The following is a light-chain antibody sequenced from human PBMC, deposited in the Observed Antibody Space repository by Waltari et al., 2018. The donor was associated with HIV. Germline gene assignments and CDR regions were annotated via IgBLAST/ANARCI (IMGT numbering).Light chain of an antibody. J-gene: IGLJ3*02. Sequence: SYELTQPPSESVSPGQTARITCSGDALPKQYAYWYHQKSGQAPVLVIYKDSERPSGIPERFSGSSSGTTVTLTISGVQPEDEADYYCQSADRSGSWVFGGGTKLTVL. CDR1: ALPKQY. CDR2: KDS. CDR3: QSADRSGSWV. V-gene: IGLV3-25*03.